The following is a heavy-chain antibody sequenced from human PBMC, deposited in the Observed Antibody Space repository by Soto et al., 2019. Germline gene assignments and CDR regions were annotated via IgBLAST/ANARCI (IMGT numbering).Heavy chain of an antibody. D-gene: IGHD4-17*01. J-gene: IGHJ4*02. Sequence: PSETLSLTCTVSGGSISSGGYYWSWIRQHPGKGLEWIGYIYYSGSTYYNPSLKSRVTISVDTSKNQFSLKLSSVTAADTAVYYCARLTTSHNYGVNFDYWGQGTLVTVSS. CDR2: IYYSGST. CDR1: GGSISSGGYY. CDR3: ARLTTSHNYGVNFDY. V-gene: IGHV4-31*03.